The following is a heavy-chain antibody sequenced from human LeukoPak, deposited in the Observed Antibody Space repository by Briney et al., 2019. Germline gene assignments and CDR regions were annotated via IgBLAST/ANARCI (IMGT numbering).Heavy chain of an antibody. CDR3: ASRTYYYDSSGYLTVFDY. J-gene: IGHJ4*02. D-gene: IGHD3-22*01. Sequence: GGSLRLSCEASGFTFSSYNMNWVRQAPGKGLEWVSYISSSGSTIYYADSVKGRFTISKDNAKNSLFLQMNSLRAEDTAVYYCASRTYYYDSSGYLTVFDYWGQGTLVTVSS. V-gene: IGHV3-48*04. CDR1: GFTFSSYN. CDR2: ISSSGSTI.